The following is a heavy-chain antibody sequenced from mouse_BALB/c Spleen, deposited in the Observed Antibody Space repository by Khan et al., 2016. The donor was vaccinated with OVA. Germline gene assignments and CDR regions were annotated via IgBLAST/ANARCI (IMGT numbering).Heavy chain of an antibody. D-gene: IGHD2-3*01. CDR1: GYSITSDYA. V-gene: IGHV3-2*02. CDR2: INYSGST. J-gene: IGHJ4*01. CDR3: ARDGSRYNYAMDY. Sequence: VQLKESGPGLVNPSQSLSLTCTVTGYSITSDYAWNWIRQFPGNKLEWMGYINYSGSTNYNPAFKSRISITRDTSKNPFFLQLNSVTTEDTATYYCARDGSRYNYAMDYWGQGTSVTVSS.